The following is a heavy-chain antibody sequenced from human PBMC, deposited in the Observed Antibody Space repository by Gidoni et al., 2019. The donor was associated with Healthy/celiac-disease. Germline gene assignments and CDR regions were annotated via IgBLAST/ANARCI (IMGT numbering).Heavy chain of an antibody. CDR2: IRSKANSYAT. D-gene: IGHD3-10*01. Sequence: EVQLVESGGGLVQPGGSLKLSCAASGCTFSGSAMHWVRQASGKGLEWVGRIRSKANSYATAYAASVKGRFTISRDDSKNTAYLQMNSLKTEDTAVYYCTGSGSSQKVAYWGQGTLVTVSS. V-gene: IGHV3-73*02. CDR3: TGSGSSQKVAY. J-gene: IGHJ4*02. CDR1: GCTFSGSA.